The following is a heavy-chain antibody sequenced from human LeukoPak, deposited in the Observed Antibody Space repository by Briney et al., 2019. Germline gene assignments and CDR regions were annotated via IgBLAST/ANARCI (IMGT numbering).Heavy chain of an antibody. J-gene: IGHJ4*02. Sequence: ASVKVSCKASGGTFSSYAISWVRQAPGQGLEWMGGIIPIFGTANYAQKFQGRVTITADESTSTAYMELSSLRSEDTAVYCCARGAPNNNFDWLLGIHAPLDYFDYWGQGTLVTVSS. CDR3: ARGAPNNNFDWLLGIHAPLDYFDY. CDR2: IIPIFGTA. D-gene: IGHD3-9*01. CDR1: GGTFSSYA. V-gene: IGHV1-69*13.